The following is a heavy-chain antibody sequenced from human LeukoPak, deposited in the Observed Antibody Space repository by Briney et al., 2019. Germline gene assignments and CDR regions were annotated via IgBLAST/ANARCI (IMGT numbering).Heavy chain of an antibody. D-gene: IGHD3-9*01. CDR1: GGSISTSSYY. Sequence: SETLSLTCTVSGGSISTSSYYWGWIRQPPGKGLECIGNIYYSGSTYYNPSLKSRVTISVDTSKNQFSLKLSSVTAADTAVYYCARATDTYYYYMDVWGKGTTVTVSS. CDR3: ARATDTYYYYMDV. J-gene: IGHJ6*03. CDR2: IYYSGST. V-gene: IGHV4-39*07.